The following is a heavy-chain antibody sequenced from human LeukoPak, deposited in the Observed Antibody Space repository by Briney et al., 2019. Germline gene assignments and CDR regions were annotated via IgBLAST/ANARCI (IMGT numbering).Heavy chain of an antibody. D-gene: IGHD6-19*01. CDR1: GFTFGSYG. J-gene: IGHJ4*02. Sequence: PGGSLRLSCAASGFTFGSYGMSWVRQAPGKGLEWVQGISGSGGSTYYADSVKGRFTTPRENSKNMLSLQVNNLRAEDMAVYYCAKALGNINSGAVAFDFWGQGTLVTVSS. CDR2: ISGSGGST. V-gene: IGHV3-23*01. CDR3: AKALGNINSGAVAFDF.